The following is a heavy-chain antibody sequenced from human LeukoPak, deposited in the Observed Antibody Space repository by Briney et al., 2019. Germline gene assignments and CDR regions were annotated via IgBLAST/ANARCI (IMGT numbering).Heavy chain of an antibody. J-gene: IGHJ2*01. Sequence: PSETLSLTCTVSGGSISSSSYYWGWIRQPPGKGLEWIGRIYTSGGTNYNPSLQSRVTMSVDTSKSQFSLKLSSVTAADTAVYYCTRDSQIDWYFDVWGRGTLVTVSS. V-gene: IGHV4-39*07. CDR3: TRDSQIDWYFDV. CDR2: IYTSGGT. CDR1: GGSISSSSYY.